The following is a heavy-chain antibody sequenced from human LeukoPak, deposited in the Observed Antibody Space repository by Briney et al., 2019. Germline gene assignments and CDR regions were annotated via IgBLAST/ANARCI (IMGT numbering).Heavy chain of an antibody. CDR2: NYYSGST. J-gene: IGHJ4*02. CDR3: ARHLVGATGTGPFDY. CDR1: GGSISGYY. Sequence: SETLSLTCTVSGGSISGYYWSWIRQPPGKGLEWIGYNYYSGSTNYNPSLKSRVTMSVDTSKNQFSLKLSSVTAADTAVYYCARHLVGATGTGPFDYWGQGTLVTVSS. V-gene: IGHV4-59*08. D-gene: IGHD1-26*01.